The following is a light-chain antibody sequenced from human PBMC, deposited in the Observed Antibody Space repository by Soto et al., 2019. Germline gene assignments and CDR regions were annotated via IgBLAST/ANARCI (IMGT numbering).Light chain of an antibody. CDR1: NNDIGGFPY. Sequence: QSALTQPRSVSGSPGQSVTISCTGTNNDIGGFPYVSWYQQHPGKAPKLMIYEVSNRPSGISNRFSGSKSGNTASLTISGLQAEDEADYYCSSHTSSSTLVFGGGTKLTVL. CDR2: EVS. CDR3: SSHTSSSTLV. J-gene: IGLJ2*01. V-gene: IGLV2-14*01.